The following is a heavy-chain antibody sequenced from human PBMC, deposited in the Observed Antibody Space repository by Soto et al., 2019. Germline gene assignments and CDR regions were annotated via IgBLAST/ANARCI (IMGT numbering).Heavy chain of an antibody. D-gene: IGHD3-3*01. V-gene: IGHV4-30-4*01. CDR1: GGSISSGDYY. Sequence: QVQLQESGPGLVKPSQTLSLTCTVSGGSISSGDYYWSWIRQPPGKGLEWIGYIYYSGSTYYNPSLKSRVTISVDTSKNQVSLKLSSVTAADTAVYYCAREPIHPYDFWSGADRTYFDYWGQGTLVTVSS. CDR2: IYYSGST. CDR3: AREPIHPYDFWSGADRTYFDY. J-gene: IGHJ4*02.